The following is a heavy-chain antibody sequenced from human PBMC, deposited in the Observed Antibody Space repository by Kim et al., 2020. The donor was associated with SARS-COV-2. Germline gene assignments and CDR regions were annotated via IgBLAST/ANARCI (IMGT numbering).Heavy chain of an antibody. J-gene: IGHJ4*02. D-gene: IGHD4-17*01. V-gene: IGHV4-31*03. CDR2: MYYSGIT. Sequence: SETLSLTCTVSGDPMSSGGYYWSWVRQHPGKGLEWIGYMYYSGITSYNPSLESRVSISIDMSKNQFSLKLKSVTAADTAVYYCARDEDGDYLGVPKGYFDYWGQGTPVTVSS. CDR1: GDPMSSGGYY. CDR3: ARDEDGDYLGVPKGYFDY.